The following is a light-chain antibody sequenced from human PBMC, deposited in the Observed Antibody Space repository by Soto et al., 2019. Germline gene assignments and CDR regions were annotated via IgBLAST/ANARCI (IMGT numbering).Light chain of an antibody. CDR3: QQFGTPSLVT. CDR1: QSVNTKY. CDR2: GVS. J-gene: IGKJ3*01. Sequence: EIVLTQSPGTLSLSPGERATLSCRASQSVNTKYLAWYQQKPGQDPMLLISGVSSRATGIPDRFSGSGSGTEFILTNSGVEPEDVAVYYCQQFGTPSLVTFGPGPKVDIK. V-gene: IGKV3-20*01.